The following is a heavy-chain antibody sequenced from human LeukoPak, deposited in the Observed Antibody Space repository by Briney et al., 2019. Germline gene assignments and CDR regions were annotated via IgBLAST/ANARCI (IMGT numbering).Heavy chain of an antibody. CDR2: INPSGGST. Sequence: ASVKVSCKASGYTFTSYYMHWVRQAPGQGLEWMGIINPSGGSTSYAQKFQGRVTMTRDTSTSTVYMELSGLRSEDTAVYYCARDHPNTAMVMWFDPWGQGTLVTVSS. CDR3: ARDHPNTAMVMWFDP. J-gene: IGHJ5*02. D-gene: IGHD5-18*01. CDR1: GYTFTSYY. V-gene: IGHV1-46*01.